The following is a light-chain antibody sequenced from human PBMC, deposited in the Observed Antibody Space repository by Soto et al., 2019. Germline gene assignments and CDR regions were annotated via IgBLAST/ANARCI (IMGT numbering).Light chain of an antibody. CDR3: QHYNNWPRT. CDR2: GAS. Sequence: EIVMTQSPATLSVSPGERATLSCRASQSVSSNLAWYQQKPGQGPRLLIYGASTRATGIPARFSGSGSGTEFTLTISSLQSEDFAVYYCQHYNNWPRTFGQGTKVEIK. J-gene: IGKJ1*01. V-gene: IGKV3-15*01. CDR1: QSVSSN.